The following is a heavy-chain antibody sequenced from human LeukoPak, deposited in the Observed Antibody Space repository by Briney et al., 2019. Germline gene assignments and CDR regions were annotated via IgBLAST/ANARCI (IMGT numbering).Heavy chain of an antibody. D-gene: IGHD2-2*01. J-gene: IGHJ4*02. CDR3: ARDPVYCGSTSCNAYYFDY. CDR2: INSDGSIT. CDR1: GFSFSGYW. Sequence: PGGSLRLSCAASGFSFSGYWLHWVRQAPGKGLVWVSRINSDGSITTYAASVKGRFTISSDNAKHTIYLQLNSLRAEDTAVYYSARDPVYCGSTSCNAYYFDYWGQGTLVTVSS. V-gene: IGHV3-74*01.